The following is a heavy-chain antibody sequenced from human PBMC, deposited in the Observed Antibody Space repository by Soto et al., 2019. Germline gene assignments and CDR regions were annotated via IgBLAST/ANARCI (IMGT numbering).Heavy chain of an antibody. CDR2: IIPIFGTA. CDR1: GGTFSSYA. D-gene: IGHD3-10*01. Sequence: ASVKVSCKASGGTFSSYAISWVRQAPGQGLEWMGGIIPIFGTANYAQKFQGRVTITADESTSTAYMELSSLRSEDTAVYYCARYWIGLLLWFGELRFYYYYGVDVWGQGTTVTVSS. CDR3: ARYWIGLLLWFGELRFYYYYGVDV. V-gene: IGHV1-69*13. J-gene: IGHJ6*02.